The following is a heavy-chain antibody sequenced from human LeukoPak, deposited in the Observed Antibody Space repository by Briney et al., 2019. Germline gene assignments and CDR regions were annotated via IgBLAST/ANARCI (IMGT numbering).Heavy chain of an antibody. D-gene: IGHD3-22*01. V-gene: IGHV4-34*01. CDR1: GDPYSTDN. Sequence: SETLSLTCDASGDPYSTDNWNWIRQPPGQGLEWIGEINHSGSTNYNPSLKSRLTMSVDTSKNQFALELSSVTAADTAVYYCARGEDSSVGEAKRDKRFDPWGQGTLVTVSS. CDR3: ARGEDSSVGEAKRDKRFDP. J-gene: IGHJ5*02. CDR2: INHSGST.